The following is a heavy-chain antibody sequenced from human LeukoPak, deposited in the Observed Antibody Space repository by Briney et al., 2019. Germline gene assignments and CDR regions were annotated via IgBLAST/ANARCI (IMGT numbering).Heavy chain of an antibody. CDR2: IYYTGMT. V-gene: IGHV4-59*08. Sequence: SETLSLTCTVPDGSISSYFWSWIRQPPRKGLEWIGYIYYTGMTNSNPSLKSRVTISMDTSKNQFSLNLRSVTAADTAIYYCARHGRMVIMSKFSTGIDQWGQGTLVTVSS. CDR1: DGSISSYF. D-gene: IGHD2-8*01. CDR3: ARHGRMVIMSKFSTGIDQ. J-gene: IGHJ4*02.